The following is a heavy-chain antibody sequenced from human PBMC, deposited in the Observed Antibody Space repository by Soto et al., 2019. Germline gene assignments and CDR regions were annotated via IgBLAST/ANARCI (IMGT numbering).Heavy chain of an antibody. V-gene: IGHV4-34*01. CDR3: ARTDGSGPVGMDV. J-gene: IGHJ6*02. D-gene: IGHD3-10*01. CDR1: GGSFSGYY. Sequence: QVQLQQWGAGLLKPSETLSLTCAVYGGSFSGYYWSWIRQPPGKGLEWIGEINHSGSTNYNPSLKSRVTISVDTSKNQFSLKLSSVTAADTAVYYCARTDGSGPVGMDVWGQGTTVTVSS. CDR2: INHSGST.